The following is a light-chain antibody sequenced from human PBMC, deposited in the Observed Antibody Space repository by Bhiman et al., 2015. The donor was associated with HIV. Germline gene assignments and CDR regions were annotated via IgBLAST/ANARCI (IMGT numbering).Light chain of an antibody. V-gene: IGLV1-51*02. CDR3: GTWDSSLSAGGV. CDR1: SSNIGNNF. CDR2: ENN. Sequence: QSLLTQPPSVSAAPGQKVTISCSGSSSNIGNNFVSWYQQLPGTAPKLLIYENNMRPSGIPDRFSGSKSGTSATLGITGLQTGDEADYYCGTWDSSLSAGGVFGTGTKVTVL. J-gene: IGLJ1*01.